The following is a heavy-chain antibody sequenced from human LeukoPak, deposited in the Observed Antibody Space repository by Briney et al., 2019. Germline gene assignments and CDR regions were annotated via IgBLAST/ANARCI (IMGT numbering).Heavy chain of an antibody. CDR2: IYYSGST. J-gene: IGHJ4*02. D-gene: IGHD3-22*01. Sequence: SETLSLTCTVSGXSISSYYWSWIRQPPGKGLEWIGYIYYSGSTNYNPSLKSRVTISVDTSKNQFSLKLSSVTAADTAVYYCARYSYDSSGYYSLDYWDQGTLVTVSS. V-gene: IGHV4-59*01. CDR1: GXSISSYY. CDR3: ARYSYDSSGYYSLDY.